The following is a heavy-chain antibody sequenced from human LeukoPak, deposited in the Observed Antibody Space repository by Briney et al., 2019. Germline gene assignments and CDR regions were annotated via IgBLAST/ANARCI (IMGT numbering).Heavy chain of an antibody. D-gene: IGHD4-23*01. V-gene: IGHV4-59*01. CDR2: IYYSGST. J-gene: IGHJ4*02. CDR3: ATDLIYHGGTGTYDY. Sequence: SETLSLTCTVSGGSLRSYCWNWIRQPPGKGLEWIGYIYYSGSTDYNPSLRSRVTISVDTSKNQFSLKLSSVTAADTAVYYCATDLIYHGGTGTYDYWGQGTLVTVSS. CDR1: GGSLRSYC.